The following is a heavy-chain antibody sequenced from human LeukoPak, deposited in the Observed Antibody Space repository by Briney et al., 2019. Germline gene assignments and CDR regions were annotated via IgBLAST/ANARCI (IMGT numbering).Heavy chain of an antibody. V-gene: IGHV4-59*01. D-gene: IGHD1-26*01. Sequence: SETLSLTCTVSGGSITSFPWSWIRQSPGKGLEWIGYIYSSGSTNYNPSLKSRVTILLDTTKNQFSLNLSSVTAADTAVYYCARGRGGYLHYWGPGTLVSVSS. J-gene: IGHJ4*02. CDR1: GGSITSFP. CDR3: ARGRGGYLHY. CDR2: IYSSGST.